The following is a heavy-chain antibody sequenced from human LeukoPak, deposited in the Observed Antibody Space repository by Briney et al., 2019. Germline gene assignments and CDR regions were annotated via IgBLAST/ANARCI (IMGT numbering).Heavy chain of an antibody. Sequence: ASVKVSCEASGYSFTGYFIHWVREAPGQGLEWMGCIDPNSGDTKYAQTFQGRVSMPRDTSTRTAYMELSRLRSDDTAVYFCARSGSTGYSLDYWGQGTLVTVSS. V-gene: IGHV1-2*02. CDR3: ARSGSTGYSLDY. CDR1: GYSFTGYF. J-gene: IGHJ4*02. CDR2: IDPNSGDT. D-gene: IGHD3-22*01.